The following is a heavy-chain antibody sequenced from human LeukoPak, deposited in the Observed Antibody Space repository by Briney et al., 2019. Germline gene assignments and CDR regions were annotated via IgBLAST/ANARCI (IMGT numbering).Heavy chain of an antibody. D-gene: IGHD1-26*01. CDR3: ATIVYSYYMDI. J-gene: IGHJ6*03. V-gene: IGHV1-8*01. CDR2: MNPNSGNT. Sequence: ASVKVSCKASGYTFTSYDINWVRQATGQGLEWMGWMNPNSGNTGYAKKFQGRVTMTRNTSIRTAYMVLSSLRSEDTAVYYCATIVYSYYMDIWGKGTTVTVSS. CDR1: GYTFTSYD.